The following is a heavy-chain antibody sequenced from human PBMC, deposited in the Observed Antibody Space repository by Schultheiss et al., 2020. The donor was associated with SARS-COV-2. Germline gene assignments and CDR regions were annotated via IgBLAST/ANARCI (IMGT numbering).Heavy chain of an antibody. CDR1: GGSISGHY. Sequence: SQTLLLTCTVSGGSISGHYWSWIRQAPGKGLEWVGCMYSSGATYYNPSLKSRVTISVDTSKNQFSLKLSSVTAADTAVYYCARLVDIVVSWGQGTLVTVSS. V-gene: IGHV4-59*11. J-gene: IGHJ5*02. D-gene: IGHD2-15*01. CDR2: MYSSGAT. CDR3: ARLVDIVVS.